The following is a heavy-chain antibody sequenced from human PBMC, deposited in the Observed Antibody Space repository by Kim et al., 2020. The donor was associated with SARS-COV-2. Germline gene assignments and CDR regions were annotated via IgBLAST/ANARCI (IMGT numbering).Heavy chain of an antibody. CDR1: GFTFSSYG. CDR3: AKGPDWYSSGWYPWGPYFDY. CDR2: ISYDGSNK. V-gene: IGHV3-30*18. J-gene: IGHJ4*02. Sequence: GGSLRLSCAASGFTFSSYGMHWVRQAPGKGLEWVAVISYDGSNKYYADSVKGRFTISRDNSKNTLYLQMNSLRAEDTAVYYCAKGPDWYSSGWYPWGPYFDYWGQGTLVTVSS. D-gene: IGHD6-19*01.